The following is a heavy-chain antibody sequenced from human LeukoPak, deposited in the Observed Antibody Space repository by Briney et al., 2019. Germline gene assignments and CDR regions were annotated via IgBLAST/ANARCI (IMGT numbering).Heavy chain of an antibody. J-gene: IGHJ5*02. V-gene: IGHV3-30-3*01. CDR2: ISYDGSNK. CDR1: GSTFSSYA. CDR3: ARSGQQLVLGRNWFDP. D-gene: IGHD6-13*01. Sequence: LAGRSLRLSCAASGSTFSSYAMHWVRQAPGKGLEWVAVISYDGSNKYYADSVEGRFTISRDNSKNTLYLQMNSLRAEDTAVYYCARSGQQLVLGRNWFDPWGQGTLVTVSS.